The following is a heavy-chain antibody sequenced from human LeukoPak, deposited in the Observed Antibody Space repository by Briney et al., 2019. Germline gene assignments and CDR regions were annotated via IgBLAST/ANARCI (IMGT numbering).Heavy chain of an antibody. CDR3: AKDPIRHYSGSGESITTYFFDY. J-gene: IGHJ4*02. CDR1: GFTFSTNG. CDR2: MSYDGSDK. D-gene: IGHD3-10*01. Sequence: GGSLRLSCAASGFTFSTNGMHWVRQAPGKGLEWVAVMSYDGSDKYYADSVKGRFTISRDNSKNTLYLQMNSLRAEDTAVYYCAKDPIRHYSGSGESITTYFFDYWGQGTLVTVSS. V-gene: IGHV3-30*18.